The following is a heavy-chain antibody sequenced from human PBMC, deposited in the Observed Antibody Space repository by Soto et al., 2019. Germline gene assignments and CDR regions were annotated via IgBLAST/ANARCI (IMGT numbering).Heavy chain of an antibody. CDR3: ARLRHSSSWYGDYGMDV. J-gene: IGHJ6*02. D-gene: IGHD6-13*01. V-gene: IGHV1-69*06. CDR2: IIPIFGTA. CDR1: GGTFSSYA. Sequence: SVKVSCKASGGTFSSYAISWVRRAPGQGLEWMGGIIPIFGTANYAQKFQGRVTITADKSTSTAYMELSSLRSEDTAVYYCARLRHSSSWYGDYGMDVWGQGTTVTVSS.